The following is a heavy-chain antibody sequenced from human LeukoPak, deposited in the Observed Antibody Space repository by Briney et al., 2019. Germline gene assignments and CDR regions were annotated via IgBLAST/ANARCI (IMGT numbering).Heavy chain of an antibody. V-gene: IGHV4-38-2*02. CDR2: IYSTGST. CDR3: ARPPHYYDTSGYSV. Sequence: PSETLSLTCTVSGYSISSGYCWAWIRQPPGKGLEWIGAIYSTGSTYYNPSLKSRVSVSVDTSNNQFSLRLNSVTAADTAVYYCARPPHYYDTSGYSVWGQGTLVTVSS. D-gene: IGHD3-22*01. J-gene: IGHJ4*02. CDR1: GYSISSGYC.